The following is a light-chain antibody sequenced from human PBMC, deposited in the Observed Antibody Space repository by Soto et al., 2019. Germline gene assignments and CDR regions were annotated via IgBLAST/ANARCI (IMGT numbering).Light chain of an antibody. V-gene: IGKV3-11*01. CDR1: QSVSSH. CDR3: QQRYNWPPFT. Sequence: IVLTQSPATLSLSPGERATLSCRASQSVSSHLAWYQQKPGQAPRLLIYDASNRATGIPARFSGSGSGTDFTLNISSLEPEDFAVYYCQQRYNWPPFTFGPGTKVDIK. CDR2: DAS. J-gene: IGKJ3*01.